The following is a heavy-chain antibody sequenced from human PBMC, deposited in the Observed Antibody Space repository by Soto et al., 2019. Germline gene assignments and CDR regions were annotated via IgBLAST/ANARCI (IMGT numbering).Heavy chain of an antibody. CDR2: IYYSGST. CDR3: ARSLSITAAVHFDY. V-gene: IGHV4-31*03. Sequence: SETLSLTCTVSGGSISSGGYYWSWIRQHPGKGLGWIGYIYYSGSTYYNPSLKSRLTISVDTSKNQFSLKLSSVTAADTAVYYCARSLSITAAVHFDYWGQGTLVTVSS. J-gene: IGHJ4*02. D-gene: IGHD6-13*01. CDR1: GGSISSGGYY.